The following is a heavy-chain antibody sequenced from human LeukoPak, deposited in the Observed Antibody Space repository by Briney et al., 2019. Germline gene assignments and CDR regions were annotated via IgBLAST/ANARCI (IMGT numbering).Heavy chain of an antibody. CDR1: GFTFSSYE. D-gene: IGHD1-1*01. Sequence: GGSLRLSCAASGFTFSSYEMNWVRQAPGKGLEWVSYISSSGSTIYYADSVKGRFAISRGNAKKTLYLQMNSLRAEDTAVYYCVRASNWNDADFEYWGQGTLVTVSS. CDR3: VRASNWNDADFEY. CDR2: ISSSGSTI. V-gene: IGHV3-48*03. J-gene: IGHJ4*02.